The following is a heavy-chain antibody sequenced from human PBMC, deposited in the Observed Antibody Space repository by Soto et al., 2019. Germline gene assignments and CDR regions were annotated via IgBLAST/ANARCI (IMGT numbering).Heavy chain of an antibody. CDR3: ARWDYGYYASFDY. D-gene: IGHD4-17*01. J-gene: IGHJ4*02. V-gene: IGHV1-8*01. CDR1: GYTFTSHD. Sequence: QVQLVQSGAEVKKSGASVKVSCKASGYTFTSHDINWVRQATGQGLEWMGWMNPNSGNTGYAQKFQGRVTMTRNTSISTAYMELSSLRSDDTAVYYCARWDYGYYASFDYWGQGTLVTVSS. CDR2: MNPNSGNT.